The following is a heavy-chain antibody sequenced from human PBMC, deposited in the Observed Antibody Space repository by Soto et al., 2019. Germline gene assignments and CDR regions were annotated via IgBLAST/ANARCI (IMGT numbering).Heavy chain of an antibody. CDR3: AKSAKMVRGYYYYGMDV. V-gene: IGHV3-23*01. D-gene: IGHD2-15*01. Sequence: GGSLRLSCAASGFTFSSYAMSWVRQAPGKGLEWVSAISGSGGSTYYADSVKGRFTISRDNSKNTLYLQMNSLRAEDTAVYYCAKSAKMVRGYYYYGMDVWGQGTTSPSP. CDR2: ISGSGGST. CDR1: GFTFSSYA. J-gene: IGHJ6*02.